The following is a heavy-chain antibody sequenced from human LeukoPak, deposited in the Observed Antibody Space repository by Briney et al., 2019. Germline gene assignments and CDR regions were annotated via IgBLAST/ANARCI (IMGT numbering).Heavy chain of an antibody. Sequence: SSETLSLTCTVSGGSISSYYWSWIRQPPGKGLEWIGYIYYSGSTNYNPSLKSRVTISVDTSKNQFSLKLSSVTAADTAVYYCARRHYGDYSYYFDYWGQGTLVTVSS. V-gene: IGHV4-59*08. CDR2: IYYSGST. CDR1: GGSISSYY. J-gene: IGHJ4*02. CDR3: ARRHYGDYSYYFDY. D-gene: IGHD4-17*01.